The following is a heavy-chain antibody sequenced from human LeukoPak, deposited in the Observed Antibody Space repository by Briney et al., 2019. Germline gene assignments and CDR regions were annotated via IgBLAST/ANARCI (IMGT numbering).Heavy chain of an antibody. CDR3: ARERSSGWYSYYYYYMDV. Sequence: SETLSLTCTVSGGSISSYYWSWIRQPPGKGLEWIGYIYYSGSTNYNPSLKSRVTISVDTSKNQFSLKLSSVTAADTAVYYCARERSSGWYSYYYYYMDVWGKGTTVTVSS. CDR1: GGSISSYY. CDR2: IYYSGST. V-gene: IGHV4-59*12. J-gene: IGHJ6*03. D-gene: IGHD6-19*01.